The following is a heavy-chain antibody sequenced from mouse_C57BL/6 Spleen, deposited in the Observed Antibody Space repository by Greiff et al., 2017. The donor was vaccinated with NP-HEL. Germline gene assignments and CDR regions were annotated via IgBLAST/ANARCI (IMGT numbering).Heavy chain of an antibody. CDR1: GYSITSDY. Sequence: EVQLVESGPGLAKPSQTLSLTCSVTGYSITSDYWNWIRTFPGNKLEYMGYISYSGSTYYNPSLKSRISITRDTSKNQYYLQLNSVTTEDTATYYCARRNYGYDGHFDYWGQGTTLTVSS. CDR2: ISYSGST. J-gene: IGHJ2*01. V-gene: IGHV3-8*01. D-gene: IGHD2-2*01. CDR3: ARRNYGYDGHFDY.